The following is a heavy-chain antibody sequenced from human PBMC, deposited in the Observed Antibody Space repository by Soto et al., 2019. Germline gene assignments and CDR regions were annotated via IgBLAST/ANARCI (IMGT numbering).Heavy chain of an antibody. CDR3: ARETWGMDV. CDR1: GFTFDSYT. V-gene: IGHV3-30-3*01. J-gene: IGHJ6*02. Sequence: GGSLRLSCAASGFTFDSYTVHWVRQAPGKGLEWVASISYDGTKKYNVDSVKGRFTISRDNSRHALWLQMNSLRPEDTAVYFCARETWGMDVWGRGTTVTVSS. CDR2: ISYDGTKK.